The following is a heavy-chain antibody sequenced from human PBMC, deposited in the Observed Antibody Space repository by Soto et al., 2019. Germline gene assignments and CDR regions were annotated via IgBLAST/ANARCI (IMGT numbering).Heavy chain of an antibody. CDR1: GGSISSYY. CDR2: IYYSGST. D-gene: IGHD3-10*01. V-gene: IGHV4-59*01. Sequence: PSETLSLTCTVSGGSISSYYWSWIRQPSGKGLEWIGHIYYSGSTNYNPSLKSRVTISVDTSKNQFFLKLNSVTAADTAVYYFERRGRLPAFDIWCQAIMVTVS. J-gene: IGHJ3*02. CDR3: ERRGRLPAFDI.